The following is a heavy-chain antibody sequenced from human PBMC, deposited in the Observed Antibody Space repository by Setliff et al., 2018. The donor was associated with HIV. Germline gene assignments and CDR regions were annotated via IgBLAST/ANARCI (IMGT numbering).Heavy chain of an antibody. J-gene: IGHJ5*02. CDR1: GFTLSGYY. Sequence: GGSLRLSCAASGFTLSGYYMDWVRQAPGRGLEWVGRIKNRPAGGTTEYAAPVKGRFTISRDDSKTTLYLQMNSLKTEDTAVYYCTTEDPWLRFGHWGQGTLVTVSS. D-gene: IGHD5-12*01. V-gene: IGHV3-15*01. CDR3: TTEDPWLRFGH. CDR2: IKNRPAGGTT.